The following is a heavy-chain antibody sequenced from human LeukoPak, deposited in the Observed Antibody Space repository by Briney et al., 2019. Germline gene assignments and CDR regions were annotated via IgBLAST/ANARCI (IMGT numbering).Heavy chain of an antibody. J-gene: IGHJ4*02. V-gene: IGHV3-7*03. CDR2: IKQDGSEK. CDR1: GFTFSSYW. D-gene: IGHD3-3*01. Sequence: GGSLRLSCAASGFTFSSYWMSWVRQAPEKGLKWVANIKQDGSEKYYVDSVKGRFTISRDNAKNSLYLQMNSLRAEDTAVYYCARESRFLAPDYWGQGTLVTVSS. CDR3: ARESRFLAPDY.